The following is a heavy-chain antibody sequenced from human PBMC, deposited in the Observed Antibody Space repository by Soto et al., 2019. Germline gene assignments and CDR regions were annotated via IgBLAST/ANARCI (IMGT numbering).Heavy chain of an antibody. Sequence: EVQLLESGGRLAQPGGSLRLSCAASGFSISNFVMSWVRQAPGKGLEWVSMIRGSGDTTYYADCVQGRFTISRDHSENTLFLQMNGLTVEDSAIYYCANDLGSGHGYPIFDSCGQGTLVPVSP. D-gene: IGHD1-26*01. CDR2: IRGSGDTT. J-gene: IGHJ4*02. CDR3: ANDLGSGHGYPIFDS. CDR1: GFSISNFV. V-gene: IGHV3-23*01.